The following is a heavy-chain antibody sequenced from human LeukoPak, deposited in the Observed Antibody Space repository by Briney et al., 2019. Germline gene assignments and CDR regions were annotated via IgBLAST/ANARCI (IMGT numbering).Heavy chain of an antibody. CDR1: GFTLTRHG. Sequence: GGSLRLSCAASGFTLTRHGMHWVRQAPGKGLEWVAVLWAHGRSEYYADSVKGRFSISRDTSRSTVHLQMNSLRAEDTAVYYCARDAAPSSHYSLFEYWGQGTRVTVSS. CDR3: ARDAAPSSHYSLFEY. CDR2: LWAHGRSE. J-gene: IGHJ4*02. D-gene: IGHD3-22*01. V-gene: IGHV3-33*01.